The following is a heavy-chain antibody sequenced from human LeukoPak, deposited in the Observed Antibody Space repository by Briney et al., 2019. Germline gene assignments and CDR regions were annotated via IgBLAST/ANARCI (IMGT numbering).Heavy chain of an antibody. V-gene: IGHV4-39*07. CDR2: IYYSGST. D-gene: IGHD6-13*01. CDR1: GASISSSSYY. Sequence: SETLSLTCTVSGASISSSSYYWGWIRQPPGKGLEWIGNIYYSGSTSYNPSLKSRVTISVETSKNQFSLKLSSVTAADTAVYYCARAREYSSRWFTPPLAPWGQGTLVTVSS. J-gene: IGHJ5*02. CDR3: ARAREYSSRWFTPPLAP.